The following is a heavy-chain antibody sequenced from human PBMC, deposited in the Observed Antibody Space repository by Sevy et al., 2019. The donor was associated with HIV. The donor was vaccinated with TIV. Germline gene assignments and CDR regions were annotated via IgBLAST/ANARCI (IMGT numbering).Heavy chain of an antibody. CDR2: IWYHGSNK. J-gene: IGHJ3*02. V-gene: IGHV3-33*01. CDR3: ARGRGVAGKHTAFDI. CDR1: GFTFSSYG. Sequence: GGSLRLSCAASGFTFSSYGMHWVRQAPGKGLEWVAVIWYHGSNKYYADSVKGRFTISRDNSKNTLYLQMNSLRAEDTAVYYCARGRGVAGKHTAFDIWGQGTMVTVSS. D-gene: IGHD6-19*01.